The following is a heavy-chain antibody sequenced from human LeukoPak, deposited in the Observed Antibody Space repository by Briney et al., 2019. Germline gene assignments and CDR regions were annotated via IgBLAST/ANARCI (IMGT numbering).Heavy chain of an antibody. D-gene: IGHD1-1*01. CDR2: ISWDSHSI. V-gene: IGHV3-9*01. CDR3: ARVYKWNQLWAHY. CDR1: GFTFDDYA. Sequence: PGRSLRLSCAASGFTFDDYAMHWVRQIPGKGLEWVSSISWDSHSIAYADSVRGRFTMSRDNAKNSLYLQMNSLRPEDTALYYCARVYKWNQLWAHYWDQGTLVTVSS. J-gene: IGHJ4*02.